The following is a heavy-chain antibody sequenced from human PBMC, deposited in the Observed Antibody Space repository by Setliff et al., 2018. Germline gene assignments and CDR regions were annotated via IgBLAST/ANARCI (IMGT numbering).Heavy chain of an antibody. CDR3: VRGGEGRDDSNSGS. Sequence: GGSLRLSCAASGFSFRDSWMSWVRQAPGKGLEWVANINHDGIEKYYVDSVKGRFTISRDNAKNSLYLQMNSLRAEDTAVHYCVRGGEGRDDSNSGSWGQGTLVTVSS. CDR2: INHDGIEK. J-gene: IGHJ5*02. CDR1: GFSFRDSW. D-gene: IGHD2-21*02. V-gene: IGHV3-7*01.